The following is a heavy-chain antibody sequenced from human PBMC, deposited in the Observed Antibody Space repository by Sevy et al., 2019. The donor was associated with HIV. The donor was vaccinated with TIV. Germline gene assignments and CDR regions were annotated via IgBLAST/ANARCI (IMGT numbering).Heavy chain of an antibody. CDR1: GYTFTSYY. V-gene: IGHV1-46*03. CDR3: ARASITMNGGGDPAEYFQH. Sequence: ASVKVSCKASGYTFTSYYMHWVRQAPGQGLEWMGIINPGGGSTSYAQKFQGRVTMTRDTSTSTVYMELSSLRSEDTAVYYCARASITMNGGGDPAEYFQHWGQGTLVTVSS. CDR2: INPGGGST. D-gene: IGHD3-22*01. J-gene: IGHJ1*01.